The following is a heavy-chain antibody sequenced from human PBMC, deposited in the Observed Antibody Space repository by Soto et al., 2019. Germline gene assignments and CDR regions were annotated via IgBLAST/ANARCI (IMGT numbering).Heavy chain of an antibody. J-gene: IGHJ6*02. CDR2: IWYDGSNK. V-gene: IGHV3-33*01. CDR1: GVTFSSYG. CDR3: ARDVWVRGVITYYYGMDV. Sequence: GGSLRLSCASSGVTFSSYGMHWVRQAPGKGLEWVAVIWYDGSNKYYADSVKGRFTISRDNSKNTLYLQMNSLRAEDTAVYYCARDVWVRGVITYYYGMDVWGQGTTVTVSS. D-gene: IGHD3-10*01.